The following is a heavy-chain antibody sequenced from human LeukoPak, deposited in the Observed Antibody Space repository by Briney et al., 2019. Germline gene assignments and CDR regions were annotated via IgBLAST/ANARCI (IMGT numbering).Heavy chain of an antibody. D-gene: IGHD5-24*01. Sequence: GGSLRLSCAASGSTFSSYEMNWVRQAPGKGLEWVSYISSSGSTIYYADPVKGRFTIYRDNAKNSLYMQMNSLRAEDTAVYYCEFAEGMATTFDYWGQGTLVTVSS. J-gene: IGHJ4*02. V-gene: IGHV3-48*03. CDR2: ISSSGSTI. CDR3: EFAEGMATTFDY. CDR1: GSTFSSYE.